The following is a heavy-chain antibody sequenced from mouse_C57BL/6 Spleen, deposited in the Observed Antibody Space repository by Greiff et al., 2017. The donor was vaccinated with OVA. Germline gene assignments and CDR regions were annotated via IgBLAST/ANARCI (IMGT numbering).Heavy chain of an antibody. D-gene: IGHD1-1*01. Sequence: EVKLVESGGDLVKPGGSLKLSCAASGFTFSSYGMSWVRQTPDKRLEWVATISSGGSYTYYPDSVKGRFTISRDNAKNTLYLQMSSLKSEDTAMYYCARQGITTVVATEGDYWGQGTSVTVSS. V-gene: IGHV5-6*01. CDR1: GFTFSSYG. CDR2: ISSGGSYT. J-gene: IGHJ4*01. CDR3: ARQGITTVVATEGDY.